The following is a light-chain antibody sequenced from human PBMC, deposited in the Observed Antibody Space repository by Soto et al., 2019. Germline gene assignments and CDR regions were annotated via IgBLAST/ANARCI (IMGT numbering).Light chain of an antibody. V-gene: IGKV3-20*01. J-gene: IGKJ1*01. CDR3: QQYGSSPQA. Sequence: EIVLTQAPGTLSLSPGERATLSCRASQSVSSSYLAWYQQKPGQAPRLLIYGASNRASGIPDRFSGSGSGTDLTLTISRLEPEDCAVYYCQQYGSSPQAFGQGTKVEIK. CDR2: GAS. CDR1: QSVSSSY.